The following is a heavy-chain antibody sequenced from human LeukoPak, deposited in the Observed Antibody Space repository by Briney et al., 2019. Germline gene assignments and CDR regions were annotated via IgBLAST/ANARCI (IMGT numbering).Heavy chain of an antibody. Sequence: GGSLRLSCVASAFSCGDRWMSWVRQAPGKGPEWLTNINPDGSGTYYVDSVKGRFTISRDNAKNSLYLQMNSLRAEDTAVYYCARDSAGFDYWGQGALVVVSS. J-gene: IGHJ4*02. CDR2: INPDGSGT. CDR3: ARDSAGFDY. V-gene: IGHV3-7*01. D-gene: IGHD3-10*01. CDR1: AFSCGDRW.